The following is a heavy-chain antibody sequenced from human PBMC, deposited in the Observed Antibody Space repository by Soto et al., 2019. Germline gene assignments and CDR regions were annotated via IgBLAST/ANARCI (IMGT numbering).Heavy chain of an antibody. D-gene: IGHD2-2*01. CDR3: ARGLDQPPVGLYFDT. CDR1: GGTFNSYL. CDR2: IIPAFGTA. V-gene: IGHV1-69*06. Sequence: ASVKVSCKTSGGTFNSYLIDWVRQAPGQGLEWMGGIIPAFGTAKYAQKFQGRVTITADKSTTTAYMELRTLTSEDTAVYYCARGLDQPPVGLYFDTWGQGTLVTVSS. J-gene: IGHJ4*02.